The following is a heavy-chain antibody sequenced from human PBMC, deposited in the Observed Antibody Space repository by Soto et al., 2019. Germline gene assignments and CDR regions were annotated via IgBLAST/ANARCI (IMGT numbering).Heavy chain of an antibody. CDR2: ISAYNGNT. J-gene: IGHJ4*02. CDR1: GYTFTSYG. V-gene: IGHV1-18*01. D-gene: IGHD3-10*01. Sequence: GASVKVSCKASGYTFTSYGISWVRQAPGQGLEWMGWISAYNGNTNYAQKLQGRVTMTTDTSTSTAYMELRSLRSDDTAVYYCARGGLLWFGELLFGHYFDYWGQGTLVTVSS. CDR3: ARGGLLWFGELLFGHYFDY.